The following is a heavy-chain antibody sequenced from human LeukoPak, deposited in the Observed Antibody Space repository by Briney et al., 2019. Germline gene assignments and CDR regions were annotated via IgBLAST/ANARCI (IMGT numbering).Heavy chain of an antibody. Sequence: PGGSLRLSCAASGFTFSNFWMSWVRQAPGKGLEWVANIKEDGSEKYYVDSVKGRFTIYRDNAKNSLNLQMNSLRAEDTAVYYCARDLSLDYWGQGTLVTAST. CDR1: GFTFSNFW. V-gene: IGHV3-7*05. CDR3: ARDLSLDY. J-gene: IGHJ4*02. CDR2: IKEDGSEK.